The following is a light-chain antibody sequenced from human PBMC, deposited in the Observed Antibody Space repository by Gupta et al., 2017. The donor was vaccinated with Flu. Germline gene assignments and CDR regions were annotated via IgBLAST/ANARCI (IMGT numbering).Light chain of an antibody. CDR3: QQRNRRPQVT. CDR1: QGLGNY. CDR2: DAS. V-gene: IGKV3-11*01. Sequence: ASRAGSPGERATLPCRASQGLGNYLAWYLQKPGQAPRLLIYDASNRDTGIPASFRGSGSGTDFTLTISSLEPEDFAVDYCQQRNRRPQVTFGQGTRLDIK. J-gene: IGKJ5*01.